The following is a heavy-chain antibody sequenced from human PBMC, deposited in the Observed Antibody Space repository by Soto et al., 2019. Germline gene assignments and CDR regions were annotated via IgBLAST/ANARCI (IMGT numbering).Heavy chain of an antibody. J-gene: IGHJ5*02. CDR2: INSDGSST. CDR3: ASQTMVRVVPNWVDP. V-gene: IGHV3-74*01. CDR1: GFTFSSYW. D-gene: IGHD3-10*01. Sequence: GGSLRLSWAASGFTFSSYWMHWVRQAPGKGLVWVSRINSDGSSTSYADSVKGRFTISRDNAKNTLYLQMNSLRAEDTAVYYCASQTMVRVVPNWVDPWGQGT.